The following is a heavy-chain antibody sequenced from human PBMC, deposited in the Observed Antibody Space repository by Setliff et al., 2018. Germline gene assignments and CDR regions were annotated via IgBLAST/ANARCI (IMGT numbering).Heavy chain of an antibody. V-gene: IGHV1-69*05. CDR1: GGTFSSYA. J-gene: IGHJ6*02. Sequence: GASVKVSCKASGGTFSSYAISWVRQAPGQGLEWMGGIIPIFGTANYAQKFQGRVTITTDESTSTAYMELSSPRSEDTAVYYCARGEREGITMVRGVRGTHYYYGMDVWGQGTTVTVSS. CDR3: ARGEREGITMVRGVRGTHYYYGMDV. CDR2: IIPIFGTA. D-gene: IGHD3-10*01.